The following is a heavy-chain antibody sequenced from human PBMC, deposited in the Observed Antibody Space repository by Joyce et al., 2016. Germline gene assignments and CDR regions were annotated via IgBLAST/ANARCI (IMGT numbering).Heavy chain of an antibody. CDR2: IYPEDSDT. CDR1: GYSFTTSW. J-gene: IGHJ4*02. D-gene: IGHD3-10*01. Sequence: EVRLVQSGAEVKKPGESVRIYCNGSGYSFTTSWIGWVRQMPGKGRGWKRIIYPEDSDTKYSPSFQGQVTISADKSISTAYLQWSSLKASDTAIYYCARAKDYFGLTTYLYYFDYWGQGTLVTVSS. CDR3: ARAKDYFGLTTYLYYFDY. V-gene: IGHV5-51*01.